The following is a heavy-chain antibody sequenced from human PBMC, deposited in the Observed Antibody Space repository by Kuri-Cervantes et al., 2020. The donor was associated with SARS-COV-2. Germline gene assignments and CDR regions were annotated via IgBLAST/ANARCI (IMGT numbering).Heavy chain of an antibody. CDR1: GFTFSSYA. Sequence: GGSLRLSCAASGFTFSSYAMSWVRQAPGKGLEWVSSISSSSSYIYYADSVKGRFTISRDNAKNSLYLQMNSLRAEDTAVYYCAVLTGIDYWGQGTLVTVSS. V-gene: IGHV3-21*06. CDR2: ISSSSSYI. CDR3: AVLTGIDY. J-gene: IGHJ4*02. D-gene: IGHD3-16*01.